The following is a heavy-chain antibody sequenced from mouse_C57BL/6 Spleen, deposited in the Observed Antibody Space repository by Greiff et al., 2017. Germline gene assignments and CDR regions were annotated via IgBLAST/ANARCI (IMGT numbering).Heavy chain of an antibody. CDR1: GFSLTSYA. V-gene: IGHV2-9-1*01. CDR2: IWTGGGT. CDR3: ARIYDGYYDAMDY. Sequence: VMLVESGPGLVAPSQSLSITCTVSGFSLTSYAISWVRQPPGKGLEWLGVIWTGGGTNYNSALKSRLSISKDNSKSQVFLKMNSLQTDDTARYYCARIYDGYYDAMDYWGQGTSVTVSS. D-gene: IGHD2-3*01. J-gene: IGHJ4*01.